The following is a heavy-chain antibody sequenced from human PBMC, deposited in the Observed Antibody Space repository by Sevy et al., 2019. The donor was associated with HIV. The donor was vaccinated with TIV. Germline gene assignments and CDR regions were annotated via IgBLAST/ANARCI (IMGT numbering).Heavy chain of an antibody. CDR3: AREGGYTDQGMDV. D-gene: IGHD5-12*01. CDR1: GFTFSSYD. Sequence: GGSLRLSCAASGFTFSSYDMNWVRQAPGKGVEWLSYISSSSSNIYYADSVKGRFTISRDNAKNSLYVQMNSLRAEDTAEYYCAREGGYTDQGMDVWGQGTTVTVSS. CDR2: ISSSSSNI. V-gene: IGHV3-48*01. J-gene: IGHJ6*02.